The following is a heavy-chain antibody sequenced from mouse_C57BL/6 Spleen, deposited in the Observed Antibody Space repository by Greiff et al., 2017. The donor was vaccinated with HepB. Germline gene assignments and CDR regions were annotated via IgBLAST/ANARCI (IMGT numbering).Heavy chain of an antibody. CDR1: GFNIKDDY. CDR3: NHSSDYVGFAY. V-gene: IGHV14-4*01. Sequence: DVKLQESGAELVRPGASVKLSCTASGFNIKDDYMHWVKQRPEQGLEWIGWIDPENGDTEYASKFQGKATITVDTSSNTAYLQLSSLTSEDTAVYYCNHSSDYVGFAYWGQGTLVTVSA. J-gene: IGHJ3*01. D-gene: IGHD3-2*02. CDR2: IDPENGDT.